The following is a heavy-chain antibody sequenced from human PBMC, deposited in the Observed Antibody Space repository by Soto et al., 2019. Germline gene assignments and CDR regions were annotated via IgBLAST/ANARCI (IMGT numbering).Heavy chain of an antibody. CDR1: GFTFSSYW. D-gene: IGHD3-10*01. J-gene: IGHJ4*02. CDR2: IKQDGSEK. V-gene: IGHV3-7*03. CDR3: ARDSSGSYYSH. Sequence: GGSLRLSCAASGFTFSSYWMSWVRQAPGKGLEWVANIKQDGSEKYYVDSVNGRFTISRDNAKNSLYLQMNSLRAEDTAVYYCARDSSGSYYSHWGQGTLVTVSS.